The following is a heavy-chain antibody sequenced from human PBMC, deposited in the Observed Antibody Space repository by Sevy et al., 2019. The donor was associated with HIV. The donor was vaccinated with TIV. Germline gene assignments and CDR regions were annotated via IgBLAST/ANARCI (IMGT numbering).Heavy chain of an antibody. CDR1: GFSFSSYE. J-gene: IGHJ6*02. CDR3: ARDLPGDSRMDV. V-gene: IGHV3-48*03. Sequence: GGSLRLSCAASGFSFSSYEMNWVRQAPGKGLEWFSYISSSGTTIYYADSVKGRFTVSRDNAKNSLYLQMNSLRGEDTSVYYCARDLPGDSRMDVRGQGTTVTVSS. CDR2: ISSSGTTI. D-gene: IGHD3-22*01.